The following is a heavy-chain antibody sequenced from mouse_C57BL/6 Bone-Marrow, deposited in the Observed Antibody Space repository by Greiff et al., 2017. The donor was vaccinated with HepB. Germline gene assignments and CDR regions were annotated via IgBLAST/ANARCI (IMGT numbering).Heavy chain of an antibody. V-gene: IGHV5-4*01. CDR2: ISDGGSYT. CDR3: ARDYDYSY. D-gene: IGHD2-4*01. CDR1: GFTFSSYA. Sequence: VQLKESGGGLVKPGGSLKLSCAASGFTFSSYAMSWVRQTPEKRLEWVATISDGGSYTYYPDNVKGRFTISRDNAKNNLYLQMSHLKSEDTAMYYCARDYDYSYWGQGTLVTVSA. J-gene: IGHJ3*01.